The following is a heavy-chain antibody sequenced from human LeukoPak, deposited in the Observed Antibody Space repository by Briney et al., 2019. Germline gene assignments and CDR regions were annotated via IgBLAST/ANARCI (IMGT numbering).Heavy chain of an antibody. D-gene: IGHD1-20*01. CDR2: IYSDGTT. V-gene: IGHV3-53*01. CDR1: GFSVGSNF. CDR3: ARAPTITANFDC. Sequence: GGSLRLSCAASGFSVGSNFLSWVRQAPGKGPEWVSMIYSDGTTHYVDSVRGRFAISRDTSRNTVFLQMNSLRVEDTAIYYCARAPTITANFDCWGQGTLVTVSS. J-gene: IGHJ4*02.